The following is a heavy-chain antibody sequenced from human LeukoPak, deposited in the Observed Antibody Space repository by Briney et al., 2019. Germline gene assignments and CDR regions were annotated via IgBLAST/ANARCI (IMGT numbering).Heavy chain of an antibody. CDR3: ARNDYGDYGFFEH. CDR1: GFNFRTYG. CDR2: IWYDGSNK. D-gene: IGHD4-17*01. V-gene: IGHV3-33*01. Sequence: QTGGSLRLSCAASGFNFRTYGMHWVRQAPVKGLEWVGVIWYDGSNKYYVDSVKGRFTISRDNSKNTLYLQMNSLRVEDTAVYYCARNDYGDYGFFEHWGQGTLVTVSS. J-gene: IGHJ4*02.